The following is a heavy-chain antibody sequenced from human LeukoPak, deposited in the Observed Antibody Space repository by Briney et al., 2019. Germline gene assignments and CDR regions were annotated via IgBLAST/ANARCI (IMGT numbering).Heavy chain of an antibody. CDR2: INPSGGST. V-gene: IGHV1-46*01. CDR3: ARDRNSGWYDY. J-gene: IGHJ4*02. D-gene: IGHD6-13*01. Sequence: ASVKVSCKASGYTFTSYYMHWVRQAPGQGLEWMGIINPSGGSTSYAQKFQGRVTMTRDMSTSTVYMELSSLRSEDTAVYYCARDRNSGWYDYWGQGTLVTASS. CDR1: GYTFTSYY.